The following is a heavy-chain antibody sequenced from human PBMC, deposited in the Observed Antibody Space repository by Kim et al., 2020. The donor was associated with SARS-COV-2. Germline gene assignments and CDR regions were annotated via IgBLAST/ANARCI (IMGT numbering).Heavy chain of an antibody. D-gene: IGHD4-17*01. V-gene: IGHV3-48*02. CDR3: ARDPIPVHDYGDSTPPGGLDY. J-gene: IGHJ4*02. Sequence: GGSLRLSCAASGFTFSSYSMNWVRQAPGKGLEWVSYISSSSSTIYYADSVKGRFTISRDNAKNSLYLQMNSLRDEDTAVYYCARDPIPVHDYGDSTPPGGLDYWGQGTLVTVSS. CDR2: ISSSSSTI. CDR1: GFTFSSYS.